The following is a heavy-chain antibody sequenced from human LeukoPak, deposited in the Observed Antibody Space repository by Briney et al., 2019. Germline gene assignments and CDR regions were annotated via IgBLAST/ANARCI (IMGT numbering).Heavy chain of an antibody. J-gene: IGHJ4*02. V-gene: IGHV3-53*01. CDR2: IYSGGST. CDR1: GFTVSSNY. D-gene: IGHD6-19*01. CDR3: ARDPPARYSSGWYSY. Sequence: PGGSLRLSFAASGFTVSSNYRSWVRQAPGKGLGGVSVIYSGGSTYYADSVKGRFTISRDNSKNTLYLQMNSLRAEDTAVYYCARDPPARYSSGWYSYWGQGTLVTVSS.